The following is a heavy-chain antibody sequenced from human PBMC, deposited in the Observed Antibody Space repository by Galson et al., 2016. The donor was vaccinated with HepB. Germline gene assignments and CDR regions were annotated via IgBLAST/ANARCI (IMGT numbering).Heavy chain of an antibody. CDR2: ISSGGTT. D-gene: IGHD2/OR15-2a*01. V-gene: IGHV3-53*01. CDR3: ATASNFYRYYGMDV. J-gene: IGHJ6*02. CDR1: GFTVSSNY. Sequence: SLRLSCAASGFTVSSNYMNLVRQTPGKGLEWVSFISSGGTTYHAGSVKGRFTISRDKSKNTLYRQMNSPRSEDTAVYYCATASNFYRYYGMDVWGQGTTVIVSS.